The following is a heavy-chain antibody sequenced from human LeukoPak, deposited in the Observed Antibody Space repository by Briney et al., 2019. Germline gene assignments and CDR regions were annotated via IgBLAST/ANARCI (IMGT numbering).Heavy chain of an antibody. CDR2: INHSGST. D-gene: IGHD5-12*01. Sequence: PSETLSLTCAVYGGSFSGYYWSWIRRPPGKGLEWIGEINHSGSTNYNPSLKSRVTISVDTSKNQFSLKLSSVTAADTAVYYCAERGYSGYDNQRYYYYGMDVRGKGTTVTVSS. V-gene: IGHV4-34*01. CDR3: AERGYSGYDNQRYYYYGMDV. CDR1: GGSFSGYY. J-gene: IGHJ6*04.